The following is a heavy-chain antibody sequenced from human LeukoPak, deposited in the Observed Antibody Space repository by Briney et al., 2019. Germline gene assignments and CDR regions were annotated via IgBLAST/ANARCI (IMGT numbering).Heavy chain of an antibody. J-gene: IGHJ4*02. CDR1: GCTFTSYG. CDR2: ISAYNGNT. Sequence: GASVKVSCKASGCTFTSYGISWVRQAPGQGLEWMGWISAYNGNTNYAQKFQGRVTMTRDTSISTAYMELSRLRSDDTAVYYCARGVFDEYFDYWGQGTLVTVSS. V-gene: IGHV1-18*01. D-gene: IGHD3-10*01. CDR3: ARGVFDEYFDY.